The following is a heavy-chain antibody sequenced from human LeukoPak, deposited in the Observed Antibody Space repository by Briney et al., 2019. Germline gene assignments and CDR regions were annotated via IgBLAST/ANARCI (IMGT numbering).Heavy chain of an antibody. V-gene: IGHV3-48*03. CDR1: GFTFSSYE. CDR2: VSSSGRTK. J-gene: IGHJ5*02. D-gene: IGHD1-1*01. CDR3: ARDARRSLS. Sequence: PGGSLRLSCATSGFTFSSYEMNWVRQAPGKGLEWVSFVSSSGRTKYYADSVKGRFTISRDNAKNSLYLQMNSLRAEDTAVYYCARDARRSLSWGQGTLVTVSS.